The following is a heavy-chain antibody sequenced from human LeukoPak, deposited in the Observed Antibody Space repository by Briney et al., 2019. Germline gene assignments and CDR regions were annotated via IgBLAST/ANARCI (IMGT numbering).Heavy chain of an antibody. Sequence: ASVKVSCKPSRYTFTGCFLHWVRQAPGQGREGMGWINPNSGGTNYAQKLRGRVTPTRDTSISTAYIELSRLRYDEPAVYYCASGRIAVAEDQYWGQGTLVTVSS. CDR2: INPNSGGT. J-gene: IGHJ4*02. V-gene: IGHV1-2*02. D-gene: IGHD6-19*01. CDR3: ASGRIAVAEDQY. CDR1: RYTFTGCF.